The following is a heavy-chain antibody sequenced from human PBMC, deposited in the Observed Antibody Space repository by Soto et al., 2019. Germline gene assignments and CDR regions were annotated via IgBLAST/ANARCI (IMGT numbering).Heavy chain of an antibody. CDR3: ARHIGSDYDFWSGYYRGYNWFDP. D-gene: IGHD3-3*01. CDR2: IYYSGST. Sequence: SETLSLTCTVSGGSISSSSYYWGWIRRPPGKGLEWIGSIYYSGSTYYNPSLKSRVTISVDTSKNQFSLKLSSVTAADTAVYYCARHIGSDYDFWSGYYRGYNWFDPWGQGTLVTVSS. CDR1: GGSISSSSYY. J-gene: IGHJ5*02. V-gene: IGHV4-39*01.